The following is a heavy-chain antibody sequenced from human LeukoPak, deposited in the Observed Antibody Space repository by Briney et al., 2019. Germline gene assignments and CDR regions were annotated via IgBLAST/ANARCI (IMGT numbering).Heavy chain of an antibody. CDR1: GYTFSDYY. J-gene: IGHJ4*02. D-gene: IGHD2-2*01. V-gene: IGHV1-18*04. CDR2: ISGNNDNP. Sequence: ASVKVSCKAFGYTFSDYYMHWVRQAPGQGLEWMGWISGNNDNPNYGQKFQGRFTVTTDSSTSTAYMELRDLRSDDTAVYYCARDGTSTDDYWGQGTLVTVSS. CDR3: ARDGTSTDDY.